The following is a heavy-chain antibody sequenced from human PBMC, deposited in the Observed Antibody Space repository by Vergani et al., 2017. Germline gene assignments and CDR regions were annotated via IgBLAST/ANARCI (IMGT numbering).Heavy chain of an antibody. CDR1: GGSITSSSHY. Sequence: QLHLQESGPGLVKPSETLSLTCTVSGGSITSSSHYLGWIRQPPGKGLEWIGNIYHRGGPYYNPSLKGRVSISVDTSKNQFSLEVTSVTAAYTAIYFCARTESFILRYFHWALWGQGTLVTVSS. CDR2: IYHRGGP. D-gene: IGHD3-9*01. CDR3: ARTESFILRYFHWAL. J-gene: IGHJ4*02. V-gene: IGHV4-39*01.